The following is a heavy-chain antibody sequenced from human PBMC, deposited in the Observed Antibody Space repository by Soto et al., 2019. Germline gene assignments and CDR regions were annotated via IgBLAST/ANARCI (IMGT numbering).Heavy chain of an antibody. J-gene: IGHJ4*02. Sequence: ASVKVSCKASGDTFTTYDINWVRQATGHGLEWMGWINPNSGNIGYAQRFQGRVTMTRDTATRTAYMEVSSLRSDDTAVYYCARSRASGSYYLLDYWGQGTLVTVSS. CDR3: ARSRASGSYYLLDY. V-gene: IGHV1-8*01. D-gene: IGHD3-10*01. CDR2: INPNSGNI. CDR1: GDTFTTYD.